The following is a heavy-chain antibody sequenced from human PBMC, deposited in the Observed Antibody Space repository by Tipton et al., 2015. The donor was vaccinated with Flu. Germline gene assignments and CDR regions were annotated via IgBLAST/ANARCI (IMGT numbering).Heavy chain of an antibody. Sequence: LSCTVSGGSISSYYWSWIRQPPGKGLEWIGYIYYSGSTNYNPSLKSRVTISVDTSKNQFSLKLNSVTAADTAVYYCASATTVTTSGMDVWGQGTTVTVSS. CDR2: IYYSGST. CDR3: ASATTVTTSGMDV. CDR1: GGSISSYY. V-gene: IGHV4-59*01. D-gene: IGHD4-11*01. J-gene: IGHJ6*02.